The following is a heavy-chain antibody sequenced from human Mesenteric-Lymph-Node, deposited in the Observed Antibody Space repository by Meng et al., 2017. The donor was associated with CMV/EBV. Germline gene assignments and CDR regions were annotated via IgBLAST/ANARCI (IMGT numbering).Heavy chain of an antibody. D-gene: IGHD3-3*01. Sequence: GGSLRLSCAASGFTFSGYGMHWVRQAPGKGLEWVAFIRYDGGRKDYADSVKGRFTISRDNSKNMVYVQMNSLRAEDTAVYYCARGSDTYYDFWSGYYTSPYGMDVWGQGTTVTVSS. CDR3: ARGSDTYYDFWSGYYTSPYGMDV. J-gene: IGHJ6*02. CDR2: IRYDGGRK. V-gene: IGHV3-30*02. CDR1: GFTFSGYG.